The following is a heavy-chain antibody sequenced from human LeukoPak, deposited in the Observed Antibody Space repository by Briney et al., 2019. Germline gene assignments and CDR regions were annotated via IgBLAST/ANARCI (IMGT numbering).Heavy chain of an antibody. CDR1: GFTFGDYA. CDR3: AKSNSNLYFDP. V-gene: IGHV3-9*01. Sequence: PGGSLRLSCAASGFTFGDYAMHWVRHAPGKGLEWDSGVTWKRGSKAYADSVTGRFTISRDNNNNSFYLQMDSLRAEDTALYYCAKSNSNLYFDPWGRGTLVSVSS. D-gene: IGHD7-27*01. CDR2: VTWKRGSK. J-gene: IGHJ2*01.